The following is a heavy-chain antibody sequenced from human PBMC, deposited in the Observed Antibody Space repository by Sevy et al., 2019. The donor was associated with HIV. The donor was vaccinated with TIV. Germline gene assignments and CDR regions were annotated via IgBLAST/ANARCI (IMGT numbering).Heavy chain of an antibody. CDR3: ARGGGWEVGSLDNWFDP. J-gene: IGHJ5*02. CDR2: IGGSGDTT. V-gene: IGHV3-23*01. D-gene: IGHD1-26*01. Sequence: GGSLRLSCAASGFTFSSYAMSWVRQAPEKGLEWVSTIGGSGDTTYYADSVKGRFTISSDNSKNILYLQMNSLRAEDTAVYYCARGGGWEVGSLDNWFDPWGQGTLVTVSS. CDR1: GFTFSSYA.